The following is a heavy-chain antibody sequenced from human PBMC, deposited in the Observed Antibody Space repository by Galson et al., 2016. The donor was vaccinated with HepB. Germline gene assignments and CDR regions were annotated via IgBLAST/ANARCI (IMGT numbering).Heavy chain of an antibody. CDR2: INNRDTRT. Sequence: SLRLSCAASGFTFSNFGMSWVRQAPGKGLEWVSRINNRDTRTDYADSVKGRFNIFRDSSRNTLFLQMNSLRDEDTAVYYCAKYPLGVVEFDYWGQGTLVTVSS. J-gene: IGHJ4*02. D-gene: IGHD2-15*01. CDR1: GFTFSNFG. V-gene: IGHV3-23*05. CDR3: AKYPLGVVEFDY.